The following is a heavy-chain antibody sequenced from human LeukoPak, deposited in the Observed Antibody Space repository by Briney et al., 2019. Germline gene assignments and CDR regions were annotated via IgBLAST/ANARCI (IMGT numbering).Heavy chain of an antibody. V-gene: IGHV4-59*01. D-gene: IGHD5-18*01. Sequence: SQTLSLTCPVSGGSISSYYWSWIRQPPGKGLEWIGYIYYSGSTNYNPSLKSRVTISVDTSKNQFSLKLSSVTAADTAVYYCARVDTAMVFYFDYWGQGILVTVSS. CDR1: GGSISSYY. CDR3: ARVDTAMVFYFDY. CDR2: IYYSGST. J-gene: IGHJ4*02.